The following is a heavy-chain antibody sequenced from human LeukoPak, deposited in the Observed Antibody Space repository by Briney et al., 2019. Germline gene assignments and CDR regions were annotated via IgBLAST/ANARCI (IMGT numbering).Heavy chain of an antibody. V-gene: IGHV4-39*07. Sequence: SETLSLTCTVSGGSISSSSYYWGWIRQPPGKGLEWIGSIYYSGSTYYNPSLKSRVTISVDTSKNQFSLKLSSVTAADTAVYYCARDVAVAGRVIDYWGQGTLVTVSS. CDR3: ARDVAVAGRVIDY. D-gene: IGHD6-19*01. J-gene: IGHJ4*02. CDR2: IYYSGST. CDR1: GGSISSSSYY.